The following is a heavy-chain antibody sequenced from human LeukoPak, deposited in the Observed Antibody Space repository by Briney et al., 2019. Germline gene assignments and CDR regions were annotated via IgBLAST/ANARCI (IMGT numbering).Heavy chain of an antibody. D-gene: IGHD4-17*01. J-gene: IGHJ4*02. Sequence: GGSLRLSCAASGFTFSSYSMNWVRQAPLKGLEWVSSISSSSSYIYYSDSVKGRFTISRDNSKNSLYLQINTLRAEDTAVYYCARGGQMTPLTTVAYWGQGPLVTVSS. CDR1: GFTFSSYS. CDR2: ISSSSSYI. CDR3: ARGGQMTPLTTVAY. V-gene: IGHV3-21*01.